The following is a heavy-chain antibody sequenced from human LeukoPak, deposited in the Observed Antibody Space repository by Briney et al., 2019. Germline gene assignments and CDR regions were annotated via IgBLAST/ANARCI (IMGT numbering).Heavy chain of an antibody. Sequence: GGSLRLSCAASGFTFSSYNMNWVRQAPGKGLEWVSVISGSGGSTYYADSVKGRCTISRDNSKNTLYPHMNSLRAEDTALYYCAKYYDSSGYSLPISWGQGTMVTVSS. CDR3: AKYYDSSGYSLPIS. D-gene: IGHD3-22*01. V-gene: IGHV3-23*01. J-gene: IGHJ3*01. CDR2: ISGSGGST. CDR1: GFTFSSYN.